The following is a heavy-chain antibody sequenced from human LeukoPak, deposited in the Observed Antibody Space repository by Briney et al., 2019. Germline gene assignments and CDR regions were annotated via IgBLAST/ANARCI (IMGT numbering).Heavy chain of an antibody. CDR1: GGSFSGYY. CDR2: INHSGST. CDR3: ARGFVHYYDSSALPGH. V-gene: IGHV4-34*01. D-gene: IGHD3-22*01. J-gene: IGHJ4*02. Sequence: KPSETLSLTCAVYGGSFSGYYWSWIRQPPGKGLEWIGEINHSGSTNYNPSLKSRVTISVDTSKNQFSLKLSSVTAADTAVYYCARGFVHYYDSSALPGHWGQGTLVTVSS.